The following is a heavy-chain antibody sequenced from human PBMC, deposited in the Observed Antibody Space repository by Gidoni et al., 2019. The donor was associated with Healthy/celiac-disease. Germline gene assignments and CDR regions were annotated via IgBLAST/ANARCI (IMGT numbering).Heavy chain of an antibody. D-gene: IGHD6-19*01. J-gene: IGHJ4*02. V-gene: IGHV3-7*01. CDR1: GFTFSIYW. CDR2: IKQDGSEK. Sequence: EVQLVESGGGWVQPGVSLRLCGAASGFTFSIYWMSWVSQAPGKGLEWVANIKQDGSEKYYVDSLKGRFTISRDNDKNSLYLQMNSLRAEDTAVYYCAREARVEKYSSGWFYFDYWGQGTLVTVSS. CDR3: AREARVEKYSSGWFYFDY.